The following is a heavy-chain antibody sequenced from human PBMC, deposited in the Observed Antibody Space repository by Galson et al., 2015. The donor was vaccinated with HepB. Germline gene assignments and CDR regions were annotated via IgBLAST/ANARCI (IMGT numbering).Heavy chain of an antibody. D-gene: IGHD3-16*02. V-gene: IGHV6-1*01. J-gene: IGHJ4*02. CDR1: GDSVSSHSAA. Sequence: CAISGDSVSSHSAAWNWIRQSPSRGLEWLGRTYYRSKWYNDYAVSVKSRITINPDTSKNQFSLQLNSVTPEDTAVYYCARDRDYVWGSYRYTLWYFDYWGQGTLVTVSS. CDR2: TYYRSKWYN. CDR3: ARDRDYVWGSYRYTLWYFDY.